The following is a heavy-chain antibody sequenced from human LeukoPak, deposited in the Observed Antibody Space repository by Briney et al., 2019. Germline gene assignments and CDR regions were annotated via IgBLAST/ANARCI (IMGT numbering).Heavy chain of an antibody. CDR3: ARDRVGYSSGWYSYYYYYMDV. J-gene: IGHJ6*03. D-gene: IGHD6-19*01. CDR1: GYTFTSNY. Sequence: GASVKVSCKAFGYTFTSNYMHWVRQAPGQGPEWMGVISPSGGSTTYAQKFQGRVTLTRDMSTSTVYMELSSLRSEDTAVYYCARDRVGYSSGWYSYYYYYMDVWGKGTTVTVSS. V-gene: IGHV1-46*01. CDR2: ISPSGGST.